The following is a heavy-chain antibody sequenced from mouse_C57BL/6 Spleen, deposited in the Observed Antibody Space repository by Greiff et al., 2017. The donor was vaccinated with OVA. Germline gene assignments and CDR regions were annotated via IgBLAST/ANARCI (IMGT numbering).Heavy chain of an antibody. J-gene: IGHJ1*03. Sequence: QVQLQQPGTELVKPGASVKLSCKASGYTFTSYWMHWVKQRPGQGLEWIGNINPSNGGTNYNEKFKSKATLTVDKSSSTAYMQLSSLTAEDAAVYYCANYYGSSYWCFDVWGTGTTVTVSA. CDR3: ANYYGSSYWCFDV. CDR1: GYTFTSYW. V-gene: IGHV1-53*01. D-gene: IGHD1-1*01. CDR2: INPSNGGT.